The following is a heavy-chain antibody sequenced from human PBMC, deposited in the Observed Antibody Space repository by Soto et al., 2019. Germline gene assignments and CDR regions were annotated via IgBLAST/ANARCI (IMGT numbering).Heavy chain of an antibody. CDR2: ISSSSSYI. J-gene: IGHJ4*02. D-gene: IGHD3-16*01. V-gene: IGHV3-21*01. CDR1: GFTFSSYS. CDR3: ARVGAPGLAPPPFDY. Sequence: PGGSLRLSCAASGFTFSSYSMNWVRQAPGKGLEWVSSISSSSSYIYYADSVKGRFTISRDNAKNSLYLQMNSLRAEDTAVYYCARVGAPGLAPPPFDYWGQGTLVTVSS.